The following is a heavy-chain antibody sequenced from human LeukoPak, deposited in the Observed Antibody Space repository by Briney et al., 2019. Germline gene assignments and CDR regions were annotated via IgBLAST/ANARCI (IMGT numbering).Heavy chain of an antibody. CDR2: IYRDGKT. Sequence: GGSLRLSCAASGFTVSSDYMSWVRQAPGKGLEWVSVIYRDGKTYYADSMKGRFTISRDNSKNTVYLQMNSLRAEDTAVYYCARAAWDYWGQGTLVTVSS. V-gene: IGHV3-53*01. D-gene: IGHD6-25*01. CDR3: ARAAWDY. J-gene: IGHJ4*02. CDR1: GFTVSSDY.